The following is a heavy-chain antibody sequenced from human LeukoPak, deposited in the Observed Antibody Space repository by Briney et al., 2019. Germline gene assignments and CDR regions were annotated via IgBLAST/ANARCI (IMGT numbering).Heavy chain of an antibody. CDR2: IHYDGSNK. CDR3: AKDYVAGRVY. CDR1: GFTFSDYY. V-gene: IGHV3-30*02. Sequence: PGGSLRLSCAASGFTFSDYYMSWIRQAPGKGLEWVAFIHYDGSNKYYADSVKGRFTISRDNSKNTLYLQMNSLRAEDTAVYYCAKDYVAGRVYWGQGTLVTVSS. D-gene: IGHD6-19*01. J-gene: IGHJ4*02.